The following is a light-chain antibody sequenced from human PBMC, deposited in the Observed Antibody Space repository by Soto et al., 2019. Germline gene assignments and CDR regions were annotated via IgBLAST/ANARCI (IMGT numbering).Light chain of an antibody. CDR2: GAS. CDR1: QSFTTSQ. V-gene: IGKV3-20*01. J-gene: IGKJ1*01. Sequence: EIVLTQSPGTLSLSPGERATLFCRASQSFTTSQLAWYQQKPGQAPRVLIFGASSRATGILDRFSGSGSGTDFTLTIGRLEPEDSAVYYCQQYASSPRTFGQGTKVDIK. CDR3: QQYASSPRT.